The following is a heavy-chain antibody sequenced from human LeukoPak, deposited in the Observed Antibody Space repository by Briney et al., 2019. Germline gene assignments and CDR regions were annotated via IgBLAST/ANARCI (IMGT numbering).Heavy chain of an antibody. CDR1: GGSIRNHF. J-gene: IGHJ6*03. Sequence: SETLSLTCSVSGGSIRNHFWSWVRLPPGKGLEWIGNIYYTTNPNYSPSLASRVTISVDTSKNQLSLNLNSMSAADTAVYYCARSPAGLYYYYYMDVWGKGTTVTVSS. CDR3: ARSPAGLYYYYYMDV. CDR2: IYYTTNP. V-gene: IGHV4-59*11.